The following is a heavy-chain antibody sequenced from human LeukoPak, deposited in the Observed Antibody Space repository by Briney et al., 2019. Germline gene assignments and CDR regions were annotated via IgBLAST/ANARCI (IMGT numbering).Heavy chain of an antibody. CDR3: ASLRGATDN. V-gene: IGHV3-48*04. CDR2: ISSGSSTI. CDR1: GFTFTTYS. D-gene: IGHD1-26*01. J-gene: IGHJ4*02. Sequence: GGSLRLSCATSGFTFTTYSMTWLRQAPGKGLEWVSYISSGSSTIYYVDSVKGRFTISRDNAKNSLYLQMNSLRAEDTAVYYCASLRGATDNWGQGTLVTVSS.